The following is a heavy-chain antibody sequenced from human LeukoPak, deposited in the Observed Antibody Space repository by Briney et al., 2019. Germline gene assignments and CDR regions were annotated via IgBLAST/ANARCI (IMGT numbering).Heavy chain of an antibody. J-gene: IGHJ6*02. CDR2: IHYTGRP. D-gene: IGHD3-16*01. CDR3: ARFGVDYDMDV. V-gene: IGHV4-59*11. Sequence: SETLSLTCSVSGGSISGHYWTWIRQPPGKGLEWIGQIHYTGRPDYNPSLKSRIAISVDTSKNQVSLQVSSVTAADSAIYYCARFGVDYDMDVWGHGTTVTVFS. CDR1: GGSISGHY.